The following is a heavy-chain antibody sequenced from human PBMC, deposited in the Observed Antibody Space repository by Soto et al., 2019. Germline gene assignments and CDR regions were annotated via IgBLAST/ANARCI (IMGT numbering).Heavy chain of an antibody. D-gene: IGHD3-10*01. J-gene: IGHJ6*02. CDR2: ISYDGSNK. CDR1: GFTFSNYG. Sequence: HPGGSLRLSCAASGFTFSNYGMHWVRQAPGKGLDWVALISYDGSNKYYADSVKGRFTISRDNSKNTLDLQMNSVRGEDTAVYYCAKDIALVRGVIMDMDVWGQGTTVTVSS. V-gene: IGHV3-30*18. CDR3: AKDIALVRGVIMDMDV.